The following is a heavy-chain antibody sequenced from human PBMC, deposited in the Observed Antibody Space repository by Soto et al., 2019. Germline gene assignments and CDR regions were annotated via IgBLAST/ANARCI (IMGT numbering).Heavy chain of an antibody. Sequence: SGPTLVNPTETLTLTCTFSGISLSTSGVGVGWIRQPPGKALEWLALIYWDDDKRYSPSLKSRLTITKDTSKNQVVLTMTNMDPVDTATYYCAHTSPILGELSLSFDYWGQGTLVTVSS. V-gene: IGHV2-5*02. J-gene: IGHJ4*02. CDR3: AHTSPILGELSLSFDY. CDR2: IYWDDDK. D-gene: IGHD3-16*02. CDR1: GISLSTSGVG.